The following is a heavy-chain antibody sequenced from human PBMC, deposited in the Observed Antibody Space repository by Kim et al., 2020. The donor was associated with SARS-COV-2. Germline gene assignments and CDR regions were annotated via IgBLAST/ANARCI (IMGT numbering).Heavy chain of an antibody. V-gene: IGHV3-15*01. J-gene: IGHJ4*02. CDR3: TTDLGDGYFH. D-gene: IGHD5-12*01. CDR2: TT. Sequence: TTDYAAPVKGRFTISRDDSKNTLYLQMNSLKTEDTAVYYCTTDLGDGYFHWGQGTLVTVSS.